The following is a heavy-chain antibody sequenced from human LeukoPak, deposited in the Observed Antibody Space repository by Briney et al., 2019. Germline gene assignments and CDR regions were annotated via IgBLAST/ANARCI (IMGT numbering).Heavy chain of an antibody. V-gene: IGHV3-23*01. J-gene: IGHJ6*02. CDR2: ISGTGNSP. Sequence: GGSLRLSCAASGFTFSTYAMSWVRKAPGKGLEWVSAISGTGNSPYYGDSVKGRFTISRDNSKNTLYLQMNSLRAEDTAVYYCAKLTISVTTYHLSYYYGMDVWGQGTTVTVSS. CDR1: GFTFSTYA. CDR3: AKLTISVTTYHLSYYYGMDV. D-gene: IGHD4-17*01.